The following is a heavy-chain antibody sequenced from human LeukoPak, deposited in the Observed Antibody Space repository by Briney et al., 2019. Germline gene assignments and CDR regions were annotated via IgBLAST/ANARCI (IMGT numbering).Heavy chain of an antibody. CDR2: IYYSGST. CDR3: TRDLVSYYDAQFDY. D-gene: IGHD1-26*01. Sequence: SETLSLTCTVSGGSISSSSYYWGWIRQPPGEGLEWIGSIYYSGSTYYNPSRKSRVTISVDTSKNQFSLKLSSVTAADTAVYYCTRDLVSYYDAQFDYWGQGTLVTVSS. CDR1: GGSISSSSYY. J-gene: IGHJ4*02. V-gene: IGHV4-39*07.